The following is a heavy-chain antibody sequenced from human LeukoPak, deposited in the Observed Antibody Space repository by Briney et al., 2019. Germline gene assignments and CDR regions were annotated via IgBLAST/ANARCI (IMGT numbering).Heavy chain of an antibody. CDR3: ARGSDIVVVPAALRNWFDP. D-gene: IGHD2-2*01. CDR1: GGSFSGYY. J-gene: IGHJ5*02. V-gene: IGHV4-34*01. CDR2: INHSGST. Sequence: SETLSLTCAVYGGSFSGYYWSWIRQPPGKGLEWIGEINHSGSTNYNPSLKSRVTISVDTSKNQFSLKLSSVTAADTAVYYCARGSDIVVVPAALRNWFDPRGQGTLVTVSS.